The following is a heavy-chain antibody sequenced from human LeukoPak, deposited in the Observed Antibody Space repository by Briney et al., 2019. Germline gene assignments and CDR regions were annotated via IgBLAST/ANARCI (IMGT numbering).Heavy chain of an antibody. V-gene: IGHV4-61*02. CDR1: GGSISSGSYY. Sequence: PSQTLSLTCTVSGGSISSGSYYWSWIRKPAGKGLEWIGRIYTSGSTNYNPSLKSRVTISVDTSKNQFSLKLSSVTAADTAVYYCARDSGSYYLDYWGQGTLVTVSS. CDR3: ARDSGSYYLDY. D-gene: IGHD1-26*01. J-gene: IGHJ4*02. CDR2: IYTSGST.